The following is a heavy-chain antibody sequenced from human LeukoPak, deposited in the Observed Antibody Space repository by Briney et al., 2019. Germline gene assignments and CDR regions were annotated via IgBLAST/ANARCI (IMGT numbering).Heavy chain of an antibody. D-gene: IGHD3-10*01. CDR1: GGTFSSYA. Sequence: ASVKVSCKASGGTFSSYAISWVRQAPGQGLEWMGGIIPIFGTANYAQKFQGRVTITADKSTSTACMELSSLRSEDTAVYYCARSRITMVRGVNDAFDIWGQGTMVTVSS. J-gene: IGHJ3*02. CDR3: ARSRITMVRGVNDAFDI. V-gene: IGHV1-69*06. CDR2: IIPIFGTA.